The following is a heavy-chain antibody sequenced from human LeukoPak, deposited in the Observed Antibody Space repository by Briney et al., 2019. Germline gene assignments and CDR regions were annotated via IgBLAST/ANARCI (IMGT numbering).Heavy chain of an antibody. CDR3: AREAYNWNIDVFDI. CDR2: ITYDGGNE. V-gene: IGHV3-30*03. Sequence: GGSLRLSCAASGFSFKDYNMHWVRQAPGKGLEWVAVITYDGGNEYYTDSVKGRFTISRDNAKNSLYLQMNSLRAEDTAVYYCAREAYNWNIDVFDIWGQGTMVTVSS. D-gene: IGHD1/OR15-1a*01. CDR1: GFSFKDYN. J-gene: IGHJ3*02.